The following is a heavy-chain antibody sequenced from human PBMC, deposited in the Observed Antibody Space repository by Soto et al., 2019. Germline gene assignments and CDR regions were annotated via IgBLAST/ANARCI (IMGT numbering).Heavy chain of an antibody. J-gene: IGHJ2*01. CDR2: TKYSGST. CDR1: GGSISSGGYC. CDR3: SRDYGGAWYFDL. D-gene: IGHD3-16*01. Sequence: QVQLQESGPGLVKPSQTLSLTCTVSGGSISSGGYCWSWIRQHPGKGLEWIGYTKYSGSTYYNPSLKSRVTISVHTSKNQSSLKLSSVTAADTAVYYCSRDYGGAWYFDLWGRGTLVTVSS. V-gene: IGHV4-31*03.